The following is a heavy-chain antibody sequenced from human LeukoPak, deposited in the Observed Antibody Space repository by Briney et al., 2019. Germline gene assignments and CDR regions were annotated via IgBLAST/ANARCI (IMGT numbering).Heavy chain of an antibody. CDR2: LGRSGEYK. Sequence: GSLRPSCAASGFRFTDYSMSWVRQAPGKGLEGVAGLGRSGEYKYYADSVKGRFTISRDNSKDTVSLQMNSLRAEDSAIYFCVKDRPCETCMPMDAWGQGTTVTVSS. J-gene: IGHJ6*02. CDR3: VKDRPCETCMPMDA. CDR1: GFRFTDYS. D-gene: IGHD2-2*01. V-gene: IGHV3-23*01.